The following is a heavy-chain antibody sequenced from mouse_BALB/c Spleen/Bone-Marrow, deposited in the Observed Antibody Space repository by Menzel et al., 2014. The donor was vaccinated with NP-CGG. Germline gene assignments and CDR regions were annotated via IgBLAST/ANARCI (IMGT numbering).Heavy chain of an antibody. CDR3: ARHAYYDQTEVSFVY. Sequence: EVMLVESGGGLAKSGGSLKLSCAASGFTFSNYGMSWVRQTPEKRLEWVATISGGGSYTFYSDSVKGRFTISRDNAKNNLYLQLSSLRSEDTALYYCARHAYYDQTEVSFVYWGQGTLVTVSA. CDR2: ISGGGSYT. CDR1: GFTFSNYG. V-gene: IGHV5-9-2*01. J-gene: IGHJ3*01. D-gene: IGHD2-4*01.